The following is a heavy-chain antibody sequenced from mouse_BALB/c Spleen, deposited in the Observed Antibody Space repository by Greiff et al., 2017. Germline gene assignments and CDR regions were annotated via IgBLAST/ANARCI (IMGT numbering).Heavy chain of an antibody. CDR3: ARWGYDLYWYFDD. D-gene: IGHD2-2*01. V-gene: IGHV3-2*02. CDR2: ISYSGST. Sequence: EVKLQESGPGLVKPSQSLSLTCTVTGYSITSDYAWNWIRQFPGNQLEWMGYISYSGSTSYNPSLKSRISITRDTSKNQFFLQLNSVTTEDTATYYGARWGYDLYWYFDDWGAGTTVTVSS. CDR1: GYSITSDYA. J-gene: IGHJ1*01.